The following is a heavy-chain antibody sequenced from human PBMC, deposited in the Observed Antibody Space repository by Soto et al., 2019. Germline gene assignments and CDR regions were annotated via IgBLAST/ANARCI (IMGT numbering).Heavy chain of an antibody. D-gene: IGHD4-17*01. V-gene: IGHV3-74*01. CDR3: ARDNLDYGDYCIEY. J-gene: IGHJ4*02. Sequence: GGSLRLSCGASGFTFSTYWMHWVRQAPGKGLVWVSRINTDGSTINYVDSVKGRFTISRDNAKNTVYLQMNGLRGEDTAVYYCARDNLDYGDYCIEYWGRGTLVTLSS. CDR2: INTDGSTI. CDR1: GFTFSTYW.